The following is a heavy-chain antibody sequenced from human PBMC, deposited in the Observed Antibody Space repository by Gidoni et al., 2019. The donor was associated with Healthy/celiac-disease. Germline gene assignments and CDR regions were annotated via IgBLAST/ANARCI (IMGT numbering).Heavy chain of an antibody. CDR3: AKDRLDIVVVPAATSSGGMDV. CDR2: ISYDGSNK. Sequence: SSYGMHWVRQAPGKGLEWVAVISYDGSNKYYADSVKGRFTISRDNSKNTLYLQMNSLRAEDTAVYYCAKDRLDIVVVPAATSSGGMDVWGQGTTVTVSS. D-gene: IGHD2-2*01. J-gene: IGHJ6*02. V-gene: IGHV3-30*18. CDR1: SSYG.